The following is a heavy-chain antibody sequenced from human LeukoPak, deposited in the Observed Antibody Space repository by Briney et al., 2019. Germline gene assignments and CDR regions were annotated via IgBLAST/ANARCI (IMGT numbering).Heavy chain of an antibody. CDR1: GGSISSGGFS. Sequence: SETLSLTCSVSGGSISSGGFSWSWIRQPPGKGLEWIGYIYHSGSTYYKPSLKSRVTISIDRSKNYSSLKLSSVPAADTAVYYCARHPFFRAYYYDSSGYSPFDYWGQGTLVTVSS. CDR2: IYHSGST. V-gene: IGHV4-30-2*01. CDR3: ARHPFFRAYYYDSSGYSPFDY. J-gene: IGHJ4*02. D-gene: IGHD3-22*01.